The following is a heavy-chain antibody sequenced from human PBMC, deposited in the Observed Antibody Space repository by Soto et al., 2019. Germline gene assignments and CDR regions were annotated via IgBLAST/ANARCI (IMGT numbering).Heavy chain of an antibody. J-gene: IGHJ6*03. CDR2: ISGSGGST. CDR1: GFTLSSYA. Sequence: VGSLRLSCAASGFTLSSYAMSWVRQAPGKGLEWVSAISGSGGSTYYADSVKGRFTISRDNSKNTLYLQMNSLRAEDTAVYYFAKAGLYYDFWSGYSAYYMDVWGKGTTVTVSS. D-gene: IGHD3-3*01. V-gene: IGHV3-23*01. CDR3: AKAGLYYDFWSGYSAYYMDV.